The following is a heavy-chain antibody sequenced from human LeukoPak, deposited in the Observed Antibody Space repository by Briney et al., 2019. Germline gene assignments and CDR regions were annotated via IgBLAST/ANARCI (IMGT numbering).Heavy chain of an antibody. D-gene: IGHD1-1*01. CDR3: AKDAGTTRSFYYFDY. CDR2: ISGSGGST. J-gene: IGHJ4*02. V-gene: IGHV3-23*01. Sequence: GGTLRLSCAASGFTFSSYGMSWVRQAPGKGLEWVSAISGSGGSTYYADPVKGRFTISRDNSKNTLYLQMNSLRAEDTAVYYCAKDAGTTRSFYYFDYWGQGTLVTVSS. CDR1: GFTFSSYG.